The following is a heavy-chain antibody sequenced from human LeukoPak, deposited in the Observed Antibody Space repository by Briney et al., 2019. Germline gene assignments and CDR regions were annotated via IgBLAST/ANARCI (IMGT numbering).Heavy chain of an antibody. CDR2: ISGGGGAT. Sequence: PGGSLRLSCAASGFDFPNQAMSWVRQAPGKGLEWVSGISGGGGATYSADSVKGRFTISRDNSKNTMYLQMKSLRVEDTAVYYCAREDIVATIMGYYYYYMDVWGKGTTVTVSS. D-gene: IGHD5-12*01. CDR1: GFDFPNQA. CDR3: AREDIVATIMGYYYYYMDV. J-gene: IGHJ6*03. V-gene: IGHV3-23*01.